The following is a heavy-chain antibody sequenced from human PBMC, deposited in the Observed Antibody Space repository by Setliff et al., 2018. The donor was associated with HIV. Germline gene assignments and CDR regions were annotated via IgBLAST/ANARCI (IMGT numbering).Heavy chain of an antibody. V-gene: IGHV4-39*01. J-gene: IGHJ4*02. D-gene: IGHD3-16*02. Sequence: PSETLSLTCTVSGGSISSGYYYWGWIRQPPGKGLEWIGSIYYSGSTYYNPSLKSRVTISVDTSKNQFSLKLSSVTAADTAVYYCARRPRYDYVWGSYHGNFDYWGQGTLVTVSS. CDR3: ARRPRYDYVWGSYHGNFDY. CDR2: IYYSGST. CDR1: GGSISSGYYY.